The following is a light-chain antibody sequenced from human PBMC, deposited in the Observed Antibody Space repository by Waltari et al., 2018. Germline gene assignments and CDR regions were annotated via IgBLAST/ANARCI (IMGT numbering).Light chain of an antibody. Sequence: QSVLTQPPSASEAARKSVTISCSGSSSNIGSNSVSWYQQFPGTAPKLLIYYNDQRPSGVSDRFSSSKSGTSASLAISGLQTEDEADYYCAAWDDRLSAYIFGGGTRLTVL. CDR1: SSNIGSNS. V-gene: IGLV1-47*02. CDR2: YND. J-gene: IGLJ2*01. CDR3: AAWDDRLSAYI.